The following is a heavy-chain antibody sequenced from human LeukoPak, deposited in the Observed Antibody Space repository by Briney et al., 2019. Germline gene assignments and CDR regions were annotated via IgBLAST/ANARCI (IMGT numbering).Heavy chain of an antibody. Sequence: ASVKVSCKASGYTFTGYYMHWVRQAPGQGLEWMGWINPNSGGTSYAQKFQGRVTMTRDTFISTAHMELSRLRSDDTAVYYCARRAKGDGFDIWGQGTMVTVSS. J-gene: IGHJ3*02. CDR3: ARRAKGDGFDI. CDR1: GYTFTGYY. V-gene: IGHV1-2*02. CDR2: INPNSGGT.